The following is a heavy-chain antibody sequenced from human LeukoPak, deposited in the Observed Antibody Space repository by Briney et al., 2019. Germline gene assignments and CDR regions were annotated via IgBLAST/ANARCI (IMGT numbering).Heavy chain of an antibody. Sequence: GGSLRLSCAASGFTVSSNYMSWVRQAPEKGLEWVSVIYRGGETYYADSVKGRFTISRDNAKNSLYLQMNSLRAEDTAVYYCAGGSGWVFDSWGQGTLVTVSS. D-gene: IGHD6-19*01. CDR2: IYRGGET. V-gene: IGHV3-53*01. CDR3: AGGSGWVFDS. CDR1: GFTVSSNY. J-gene: IGHJ4*02.